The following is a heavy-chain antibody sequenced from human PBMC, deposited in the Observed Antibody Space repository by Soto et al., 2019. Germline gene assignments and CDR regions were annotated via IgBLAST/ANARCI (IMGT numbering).Heavy chain of an antibody. CDR1: GGTFNSYA. CDR3: AGGVTGSFHYYYMDV. D-gene: IGHD3-10*01. V-gene: IGHV1-69*04. J-gene: IGHJ6*03. CDR2: IIPMLGVP. Sequence: QVQLVQSGAEVKKPGSSVNVSCKASGGTFNSYAINWVRQAPGQGLEWVGRIIPMLGVPNYAQKFQGRIMITADKFTATAYMEVTSLRSEDTAVYYCAGGVTGSFHYYYMDVWGKGTTVTVSS.